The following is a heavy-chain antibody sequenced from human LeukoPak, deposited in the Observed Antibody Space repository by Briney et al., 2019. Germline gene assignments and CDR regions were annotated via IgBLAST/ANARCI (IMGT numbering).Heavy chain of an antibody. J-gene: IGHJ4*02. CDR1: GFSFSSDG. CDR3: ARCLFGDGYYFDY. Sequence: PGGSLRLSCAASGFSFSSDGMHWVRQAPGKGLEWVANIKQDGSEKYYVDSVKGRFTISRDNAKNSLYLQMNSLRAEDTAVYYCARCLFGDGYYFDYWGQGTLVTVSS. CDR2: IKQDGSEK. V-gene: IGHV3-7*04. D-gene: IGHD3-10*02.